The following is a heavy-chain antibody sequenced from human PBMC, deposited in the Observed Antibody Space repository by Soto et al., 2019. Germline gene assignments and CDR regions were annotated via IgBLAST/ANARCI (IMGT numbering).Heavy chain of an antibody. CDR3: ARGNRGYSESTGYYSLDN. Sequence: QVQLVQSGAEVKKPGASVKVSCKASGYTFTSYGITWVRQAPGQGLAWMGWSGDYNSHTTYAVNFQGRITMTTDTSTSTDYKELRSLTSDDTAVYYCARGNRGYSESTGYYSLDNWGQGALVTVSS. CDR2: SGDYNSHT. D-gene: IGHD3-22*01. J-gene: IGHJ4*02. CDR1: GYTFTSYG. V-gene: IGHV1-18*01.